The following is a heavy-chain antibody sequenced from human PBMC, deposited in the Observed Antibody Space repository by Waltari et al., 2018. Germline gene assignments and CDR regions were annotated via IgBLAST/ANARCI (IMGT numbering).Heavy chain of an antibody. Sequence: QVQLQESGPGLVKPSETLSLTCAVSGYSISSGYSWGWIRQPPGKGLEWIGSIYHSGSTYYNPSLKSRVTISVDTSKNQFSLKLSSVTAADTAVYYCARGYDSSGFHHPAFDYWGQGTLVTVSS. J-gene: IGHJ4*02. CDR3: ARGYDSSGFHHPAFDY. D-gene: IGHD3-22*01. CDR2: IYHSGST. CDR1: GYSISSGYS. V-gene: IGHV4-38-2*01.